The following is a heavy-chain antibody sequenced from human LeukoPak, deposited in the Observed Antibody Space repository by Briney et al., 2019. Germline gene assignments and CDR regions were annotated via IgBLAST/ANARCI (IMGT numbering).Heavy chain of an antibody. J-gene: IGHJ4*02. CDR2: LHTSGSGSA. CDR3: AKESAGVPEYYFDD. V-gene: IGHV4-4*07. Sequence: KPSETLSLTCTVSVGSITGYHWSWIRQSAGKGLEWIGRLHTSGSGSATFNPSLQSRVTVSIDKSKNQFSLNLISVTAADTAVYYCAKESAGVPEYYFDDWGQGTLVTVSS. CDR1: VGSITGYH.